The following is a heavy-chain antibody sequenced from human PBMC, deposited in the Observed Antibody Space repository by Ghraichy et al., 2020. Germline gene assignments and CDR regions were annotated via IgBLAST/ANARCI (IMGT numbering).Heavy chain of an antibody. V-gene: IGHV3-48*02. CDR3: ARRLTRGGIPYGMDV. CDR2: ISSSSTI. D-gene: IGHD2-21*01. CDR1: GFTFSSYS. J-gene: IGHJ6*02. Sequence: LSLTCAASGFTFSSYSMNWVRQAPGKGLEWVSYISSSSTIYYADSVKGRFTISRDNAKNSLYLQMNSLRDEDTAMYYCARRLTRGGIPYGMDVWGQGTTVTVSS.